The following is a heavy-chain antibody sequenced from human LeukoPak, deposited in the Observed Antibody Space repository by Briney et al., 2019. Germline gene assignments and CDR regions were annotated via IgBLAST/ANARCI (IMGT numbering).Heavy chain of an antibody. CDR2: FDPEDGET. V-gene: IGHV1-24*01. CDR1: GYSLTELS. J-gene: IGHJ4*02. Sequence: ASVKVSCKVSGYSLTELSMHWVRQAPGKGLEWMGGFDPEDGETIYAQKFQGRVTMTEDTSTDTAYMELSSLRSEDTAVYYCATRNSLRYCSSTSCVDYWGQGTLVTVFS. D-gene: IGHD2-2*01. CDR3: ATRNSLRYCSSTSCVDY.